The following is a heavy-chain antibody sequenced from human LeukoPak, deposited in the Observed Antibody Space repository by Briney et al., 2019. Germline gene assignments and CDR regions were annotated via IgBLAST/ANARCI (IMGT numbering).Heavy chain of an antibody. J-gene: IGHJ6*02. CDR1: GFTFSSYG. CDR3: AKGGSSWYKWVYYYYYGMDV. V-gene: IGHV3-30*18. D-gene: IGHD6-13*01. Sequence: QPGRSLRLSCAASGFTFSSYGMHWVRQAPGKGLEWVAVISYDGSNKYYADSVKGRFTISRDNSKNTLYLQMNSLRAEDTAVYYCAKGGSSWYKWVYYYYYGMDVWGQGTTVTVSS. CDR2: ISYDGSNK.